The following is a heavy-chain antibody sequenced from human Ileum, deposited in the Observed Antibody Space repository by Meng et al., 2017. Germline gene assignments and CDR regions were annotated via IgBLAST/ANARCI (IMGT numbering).Heavy chain of an antibody. J-gene: IGHJ4*02. V-gene: IGHV1-18*01. Sequence: ASVKVSCKASVYTFTSYGISWVRQAPGQGLEWMGWISAYNGNTNYAQKLQGRVTMTTDTSTSTAYMELRSLRSDDTAVYYCARDAYSSGWPVKADYWGQGTLVTVSS. CDR3: ARDAYSSGWPVKADY. D-gene: IGHD6-19*01. CDR2: ISAYNGNT. CDR1: VYTFTSYG.